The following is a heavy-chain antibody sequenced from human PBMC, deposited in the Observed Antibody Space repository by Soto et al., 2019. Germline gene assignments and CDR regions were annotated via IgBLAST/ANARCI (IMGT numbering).Heavy chain of an antibody. V-gene: IGHV4-30-4*08. J-gene: IGHJ6*02. CDR3: ATPTPYYYYGMDV. D-gene: IGHD2-15*01. Sequence: SETLSLTCTVSGGSISSGGYYWSWIRQHPGKGLEWIGYIYYSGSTYYNPSLKSRVTISVDTSKNQFSLKLSSVTAADTAVYYCATPTPYYYYGMDVWGQGTTVTVSS. CDR2: IYYSGST. CDR1: GGSISSGGYY.